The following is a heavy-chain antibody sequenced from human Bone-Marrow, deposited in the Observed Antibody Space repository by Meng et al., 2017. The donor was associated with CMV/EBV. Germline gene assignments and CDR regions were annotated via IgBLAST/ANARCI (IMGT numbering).Heavy chain of an antibody. CDR1: GYSSTSYW. V-gene: IGHV5-51*01. CDR2: IYPGDSDT. J-gene: IGHJ4*02. CDR3: ARLSHYWSMGF. D-gene: IGHD2-8*02. Sequence: GGSLRLSCKGSGYSSTSYWIGWVRQMPGKGLEWMGIIYPGDSDTRYSPSFQGQVTISADKSISTAYLQWSSLKASDTAMYYCARLSHYWSMGFWGQGTRVTGSS.